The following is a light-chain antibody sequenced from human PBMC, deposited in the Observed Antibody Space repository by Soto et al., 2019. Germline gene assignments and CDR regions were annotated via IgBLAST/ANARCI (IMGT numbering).Light chain of an antibody. V-gene: IGKV1-5*01. CDR2: DAS. Sequence: DIQMTQSPSTLSASVGDRVTITCRASQSISSWLAWYQQKPGKAPKLLIYDASSLESGVPSRFSGSGSGTEFTLTISSLQPDDFATYYCQQYKSYSLTFGQGT. J-gene: IGKJ1*01. CDR3: QQYKSYSLT. CDR1: QSISSW.